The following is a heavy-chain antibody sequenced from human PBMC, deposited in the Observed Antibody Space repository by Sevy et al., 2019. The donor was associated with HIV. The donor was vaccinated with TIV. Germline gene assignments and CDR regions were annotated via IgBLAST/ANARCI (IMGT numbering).Heavy chain of an antibody. CDR2: IWYDGSYK. V-gene: IGHV3-33*06. CDR1: GFTFSNYG. CDR3: AKTFAIFGVLMSPDFDP. D-gene: IGHD3-3*01. Sequence: GGSLRLSCAASGFTFSNYGMHWVRQAPGKGLEWVAVIWYDGSYKYYADSVKGRFTISRDNTKSTLYLQKNSLRAEDTAVYYCAKTFAIFGVLMSPDFDPWGQGTLVTVSS. J-gene: IGHJ5*02.